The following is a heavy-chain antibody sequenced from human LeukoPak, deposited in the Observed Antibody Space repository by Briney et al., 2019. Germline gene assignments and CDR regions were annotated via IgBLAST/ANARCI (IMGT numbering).Heavy chain of an antibody. V-gene: IGHV5-51*01. CDR2: IYSGDSDA. D-gene: IGHD2-15*01. CDR3: AREYCSGGSCYQSTHYYMDV. CDR1: GYSFTSYW. Sequence: GESLKISCKGSGYSFTSYWIGWVRQMPGKGLEWIGIIYSGDSDARYSPYFQGQVTISAGKSISTAYLQLSSLKASDTAMYYCAREYCSGGSCYQSTHYYMDVWGKGTTVTVSS. J-gene: IGHJ6*03.